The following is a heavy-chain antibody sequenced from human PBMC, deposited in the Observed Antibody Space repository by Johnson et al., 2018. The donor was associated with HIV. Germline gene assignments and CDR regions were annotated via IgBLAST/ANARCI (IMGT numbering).Heavy chain of an antibody. CDR1: GFTFSSYG. J-gene: IGHJ3*02. V-gene: IGHV3-30*03. Sequence: QVQLVESGGGVVQPGRSLRVSCAASGFTFSSYGMHWVRQAPGKGLEWVAVISYDGSNKYYADSVKGRFTISRDNSKNTMFLQMNSLRAEDTAVYYCARDGRFCSGGRCSSGAFDIWGQGTMVTVSS. CDR2: ISYDGSNK. D-gene: IGHD2-15*01. CDR3: ARDGRFCSGGRCSSGAFDI.